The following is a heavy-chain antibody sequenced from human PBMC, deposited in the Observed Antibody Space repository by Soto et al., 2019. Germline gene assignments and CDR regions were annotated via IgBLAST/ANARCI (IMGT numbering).Heavy chain of an antibody. V-gene: IGHV4-34*01. Sequence: SETLSPTCAFYGGSFSGFSWGWIRQSPGKGLEWIGEINHRGATNYKPSLKSRVTILEDTSKYQFSLRLNSVTAADTAVYYCARGLGYCSSVSCPTIQWGQGTPVTVS. CDR3: ARGLGYCSSVSCPTIQ. J-gene: IGHJ4*02. CDR2: INHRGAT. CDR1: GGSFSGFS. D-gene: IGHD2-2*01.